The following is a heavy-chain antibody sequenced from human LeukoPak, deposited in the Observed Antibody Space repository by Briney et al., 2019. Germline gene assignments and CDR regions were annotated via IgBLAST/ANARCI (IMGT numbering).Heavy chain of an antibody. D-gene: IGHD3-22*01. V-gene: IGHV3-23*01. J-gene: IGHJ4*02. CDR3: AKGHGDSSGYYYFDY. Sequence: GGSLRLSCAASGFTFSNAWMSWVRQAPGKGLEWVSGIRGNADTTYYADSVKGRFTIFRDNSKNMLYLQMNSLRVEDTAVYYCAKGHGDSSGYYYFDYWGQGTLVTVSS. CDR1: GFTFSNAW. CDR2: IRGNADTT.